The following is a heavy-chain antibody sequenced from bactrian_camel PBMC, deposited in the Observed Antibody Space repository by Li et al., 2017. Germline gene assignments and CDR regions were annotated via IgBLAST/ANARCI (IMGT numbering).Heavy chain of an antibody. D-gene: IGHD1*01. CDR1: GLAFGSPW. V-gene: IGHV3S26*01. Sequence: HVQLVESGGGLVQPGTSLSLSCAASGLAFGSPWMSWVRQAPGKGLEWVSGISWSGDTTGYADSVKGQFTISRDNDKNTVHLQMNNLKSEDTGVYFCTRAAVPEWLRGGPQETEYQSSPDHWGQGTQVTVS. J-gene: IGHJ4*01. CDR3: TRAAVPEWLRGGPQETEYQSSPDH. CDR2: ISWSGDTT.